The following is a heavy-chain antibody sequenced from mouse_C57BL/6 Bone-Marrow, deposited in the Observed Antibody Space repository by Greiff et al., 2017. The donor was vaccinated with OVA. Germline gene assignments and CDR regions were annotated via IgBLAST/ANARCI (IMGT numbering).Heavy chain of an antibody. Sequence: EVQVVESGGGLVKPGGSLKLSCAASGFTFSDYGMHWVRQAPEKGLEWVAYISSGSSTIYYADTVKGRFTISRDNAKNTLFLQMTSLRSEDTAMYYCARRDYYGSSSFDYWGQGTTLTVSS. CDR1: GFTFSDYG. CDR3: ARRDYYGSSSFDY. V-gene: IGHV5-17*01. D-gene: IGHD1-1*01. CDR2: ISSGSSTI. J-gene: IGHJ2*01.